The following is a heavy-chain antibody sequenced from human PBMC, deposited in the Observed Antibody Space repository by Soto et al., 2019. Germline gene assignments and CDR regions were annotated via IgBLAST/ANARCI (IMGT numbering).Heavy chain of an antibody. CDR2: INPNSGGT. CDR3: ARDPDIVVVVAAGWFDP. Sequence: GASVKVSCKXSGYTFTSYAMHWVRQAPGQGLEWMGWINPNSGGTNYAQKFQGRVTMTRDTSISTAYMELSRLRSDDTAVYYCARDPDIVVVVAAGWFDPWGQGTQVTVSS. J-gene: IGHJ5*02. V-gene: IGHV1-2*02. CDR1: GYTFTSYA. D-gene: IGHD2-15*01.